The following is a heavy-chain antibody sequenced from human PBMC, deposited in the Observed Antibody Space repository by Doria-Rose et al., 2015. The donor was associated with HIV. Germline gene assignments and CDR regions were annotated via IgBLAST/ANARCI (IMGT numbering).Heavy chain of an antibody. J-gene: IGHJ4*02. CDR1: GVSLSSPGMG. D-gene: IGHD6-13*01. CDR2: NFSDDER. V-gene: IGHV2-26*01. CDR3: ARIKSSRWYHKYYFDF. Sequence: QITLKESGPVLVKPTETLTLTCTVSGVSLSSPGMGVSWIRQPPGKALEWLANNFSDDERFYKTSLNGRLTISRGTSKSQVVLTMTDMDPVDTATYYCARIKSSRWYHKYYFDFWGQGTLVIVSA.